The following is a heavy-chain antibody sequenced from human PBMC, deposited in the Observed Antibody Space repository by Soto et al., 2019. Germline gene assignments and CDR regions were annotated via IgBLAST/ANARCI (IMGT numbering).Heavy chain of an antibody. J-gene: IGHJ4*02. D-gene: IGHD3-9*01. CDR2: INPSSGRT. V-gene: IGHV1-46*01. CDR3: ARETDIVTGFVSDY. Sequence: QVQLVQSGAEVQKPGASVRVSCKASGYIFTNSYLHWVRQAPGQGLEWMGIINPSSGRTNYAQNFQGRVTMTADTSTSTVYRELRSLRSEDTAVDYGARETDIVTGFVSDYWGQGTLVIVSS. CDR1: GYIFTNSY.